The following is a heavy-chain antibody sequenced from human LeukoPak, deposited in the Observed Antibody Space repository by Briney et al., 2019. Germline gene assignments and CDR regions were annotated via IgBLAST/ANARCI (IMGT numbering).Heavy chain of an antibody. J-gene: IGHJ6*02. Sequence: GGSLRLSCAASGFTFSSYGMNWVRQAPEKGLEWVSSISSSSSYIYYADSVKGRFTISRDNAKNSLYLQMNSLRAEDTAVYYCARCGGDCYAHTKNYYYYGMDVWGQGTTVTVSS. V-gene: IGHV3-21*01. D-gene: IGHD2-21*02. CDR2: ISSSSSYI. CDR3: ARCGGDCYAHTKNYYYYGMDV. CDR1: GFTFSSYG.